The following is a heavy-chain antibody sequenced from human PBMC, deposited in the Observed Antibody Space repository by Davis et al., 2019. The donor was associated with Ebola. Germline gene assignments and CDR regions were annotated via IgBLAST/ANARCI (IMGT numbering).Heavy chain of an antibody. CDR1: GFTVSSNY. V-gene: IGHV3-66*01. J-gene: IGHJ4*02. Sequence: PGGSLRLSCAASGFTVSSNYMSWVRQAPGKGLEWVSVIYSGGSTYYADSVKGRFTISRDNSKNTLYLQMNSLRAEDTAVYYCAVMETAIGFDYWGQGTLVTVSS. CDR2: IYSGGST. D-gene: IGHD5-18*01. CDR3: AVMETAIGFDY.